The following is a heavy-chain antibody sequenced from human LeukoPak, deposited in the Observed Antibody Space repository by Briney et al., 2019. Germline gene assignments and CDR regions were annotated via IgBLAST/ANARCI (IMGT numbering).Heavy chain of an antibody. D-gene: IGHD3-3*01. J-gene: IGHJ3*02. V-gene: IGHV4-59*01. CDR1: GGSISSYY. CDR2: IYYSGST. CDR3: ARTSIGVVKGFDI. Sequence: PSETLSLTCTVSGGSISSYYWSRIRQPPGKGLEWIGYIYYSGSTNYNPSLKSRVTISVDTSKNQFSLKLSSVTAADTAVYYCARTSIGVVKGFDIWGQGTMVTVSS.